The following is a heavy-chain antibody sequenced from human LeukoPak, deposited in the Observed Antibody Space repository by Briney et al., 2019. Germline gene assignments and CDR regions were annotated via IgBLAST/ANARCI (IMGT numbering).Heavy chain of an antibody. V-gene: IGHV1-69*04. J-gene: IGHJ3*02. Sequence: SVKVSCKASGGTFSSYTISWVRQAPGQGLEWMGRIIPILGIANYAQKFQGRVTITADKSTSTAYMELSSLRSEDTAVYYCAREASSYGDYVYDAFDIWGQGTMVTVSS. CDR3: AREASSYGDYVYDAFDI. CDR2: IIPILGIA. CDR1: GGTFSSYT. D-gene: IGHD4-17*01.